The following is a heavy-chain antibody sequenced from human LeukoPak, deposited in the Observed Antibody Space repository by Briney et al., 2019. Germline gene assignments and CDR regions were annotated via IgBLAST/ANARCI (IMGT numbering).Heavy chain of an antibody. D-gene: IGHD3-22*01. Sequence: GGSLRLSCVASGYSFSIYSMNWVSQALGERLEWVSSISSSSSYIYYADAVKGRFTISRDNAKNSLYLQMNSLRDEDTAVYYCARGGYYYDSSGYFGYWGQGTLVTVSS. CDR1: GYSFSIYS. CDR2: ISSSSSYI. V-gene: IGHV3-21*01. J-gene: IGHJ4*02. CDR3: ARGGYYYDSSGYFGY.